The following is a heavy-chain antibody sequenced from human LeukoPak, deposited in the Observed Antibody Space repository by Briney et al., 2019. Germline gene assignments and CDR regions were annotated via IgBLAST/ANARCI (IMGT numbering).Heavy chain of an antibody. CDR3: AREVMDNLRFDY. J-gene: IGHJ4*02. CDR1: GYTFTSYY. D-gene: IGHD1-14*01. Sequence: ASVKVSCKASGYTFTSYYMHWVRQAPGQGLEWMGIINPSGGDTSHAQKFQGRLTMTRDTSTNTVYMELTSLRSEDTAVYYCAREVMDNLRFDYWGQGTLVTVSS. V-gene: IGHV1-46*01. CDR2: INPSGGDT.